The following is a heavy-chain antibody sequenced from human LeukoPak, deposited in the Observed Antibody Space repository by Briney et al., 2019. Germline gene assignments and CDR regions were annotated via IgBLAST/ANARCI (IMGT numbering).Heavy chain of an antibody. CDR3: TRDLSGTSYGRFDY. CDR2: INTDGSST. D-gene: IGHD1-26*01. CDR1: GFTFSSYW. J-gene: IGHJ4*02. V-gene: IGHV3-74*01. Sequence: GRSLRPSCAASGFTFSSYWMHWARQAAGKWLVCVLRINTDGSSTTFADTVRGRFTIYRDNAKNTLYLQMTSLRAEDTAVYYCTRDLSGTSYGRFDYWGQGTLVTVSS.